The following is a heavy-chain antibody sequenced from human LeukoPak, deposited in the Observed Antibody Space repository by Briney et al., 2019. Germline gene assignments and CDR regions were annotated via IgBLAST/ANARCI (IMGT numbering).Heavy chain of an antibody. V-gene: IGHV3-21*01. CDR2: ISSSSSYI. Sequence: GGSLRLSCAASGFTLTSYAMSWVRQAPGKGLEWVSSISSSSSYIYYADSVKGRFTISRDNAKNSLYLQMNSLRAEDTAVYYCARLLGIAAAGPHYYYYGMDVWGQGTTVTVSS. CDR3: ARLLGIAAAGPHYYYYGMDV. D-gene: IGHD6-13*01. CDR1: GFTLTSYA. J-gene: IGHJ6*02.